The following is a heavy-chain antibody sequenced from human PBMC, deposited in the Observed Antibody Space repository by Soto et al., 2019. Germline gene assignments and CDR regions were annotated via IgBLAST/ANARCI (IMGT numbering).Heavy chain of an antibody. J-gene: IGHJ4*02. D-gene: IGHD2-8*01. CDR1: GFTFSDYT. CDR3: ARRTNGYFAY. V-gene: IGHV3-23*01. Sequence: EVPLLQSGGGLVQPGGSLTLSCAASGFTFSDYTMSWVRQAPGKEPESISTILVDYKTYYTDSVRARFTISRDNSKNTLYLEMNSLRAEDTAVYYCARRTNGYFAYWGQGALVTVSS. CDR2: ILVDYKT.